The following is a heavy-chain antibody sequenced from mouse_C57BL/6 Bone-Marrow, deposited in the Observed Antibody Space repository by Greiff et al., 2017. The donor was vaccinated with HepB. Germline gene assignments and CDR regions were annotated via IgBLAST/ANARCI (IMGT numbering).Heavy chain of an antibody. CDR1: GYTFTSYW. CDR3: ARGGFTTVVAKGFAY. J-gene: IGHJ3*01. CDR2: IHPNSGST. Sequence: QVQLKQPGAELVKPGASVKLSCKASGYTFTSYWMHWVKQRPGQGLEWIGMIHPNSGSTNYNEKFKSKATLTVDKSSSTAYMQLSSLTSEDSAVYYCARGGFTTVVAKGFAYWGQGTLVTVSA. D-gene: IGHD1-1*01. V-gene: IGHV1-64*01.